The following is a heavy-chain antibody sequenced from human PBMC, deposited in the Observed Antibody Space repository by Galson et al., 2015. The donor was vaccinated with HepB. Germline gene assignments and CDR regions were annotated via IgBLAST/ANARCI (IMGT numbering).Heavy chain of an antibody. J-gene: IGHJ4*02. CDR2: IITSGDIR. CDR1: GYDFTNYY. D-gene: IGHD2/OR15-2a*01. CDR3: TRDNSKWSFDY. V-gene: IGHV1-46*01. Sequence: SVKVSCKASGYDFTNYYIHWVRQAPGQGLEWMGRIITSGDIRTYSQKFQDRLTITRDTSTTTVYMEMSSLRSEDTAMYYCTRDNSKWSFDYWGQGTLVTVSS.